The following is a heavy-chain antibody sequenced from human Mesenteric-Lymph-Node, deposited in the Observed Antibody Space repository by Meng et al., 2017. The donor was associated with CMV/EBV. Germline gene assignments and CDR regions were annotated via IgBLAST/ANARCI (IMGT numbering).Heavy chain of an antibody. CDR3: ARAYDSPYYFDY. J-gene: IGHJ4*02. Sequence: SETLSLTCTVSGGSISSSTYYWGWIRQPPGKGLEWIGSIYYSGTTYYNPSLKSRVSISVDTSKNQFSLKLSSVTAADTAVYYCARAYDSPYYFDYWAQGTLVTVSS. CDR2: IYYSGTT. D-gene: IGHD3-3*01. V-gene: IGHV4-39*07. CDR1: GGSISSSTYY.